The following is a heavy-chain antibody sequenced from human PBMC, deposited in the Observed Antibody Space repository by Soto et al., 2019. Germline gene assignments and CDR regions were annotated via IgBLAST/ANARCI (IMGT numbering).Heavy chain of an antibody. V-gene: IGHV1-69*08. CDR1: GGTFSSYT. CDR3: AREQYGGDPMI. CDR2: IIPILGIA. D-gene: IGHD2-21*02. J-gene: IGHJ4*02. Sequence: QVQLVQSGAEVKKPGSSVKVSCKASGGTFSSYTISWVRQAPGQGLEWMGRIIPILGIANYAQKFQGRVTLTAXKSTSTAYMELSSLRSEDTAVYYCAREQYGGDPMIWGQGTLVTVSS.